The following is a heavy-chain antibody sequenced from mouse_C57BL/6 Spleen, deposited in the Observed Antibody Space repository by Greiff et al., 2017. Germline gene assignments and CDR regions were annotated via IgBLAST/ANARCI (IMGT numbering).Heavy chain of an antibody. V-gene: IGHV1-72*01. CDR3: ARSGAYSNYEGYYAMDY. J-gene: IGHJ4*01. D-gene: IGHD2-5*01. CDR1: GYTFTSYW. Sequence: QVQLQQSGAELVKPGASVKLSCKASGYTFTSYWMHWVKQRPGRGLEWIGRIDPNSGGTKYNEKFKSKATLTVDKPSSTAYMQLSSLTSEDSAVYYCARSGAYSNYEGYYAMDYWGQGTSVTVSA. CDR2: IDPNSGGT.